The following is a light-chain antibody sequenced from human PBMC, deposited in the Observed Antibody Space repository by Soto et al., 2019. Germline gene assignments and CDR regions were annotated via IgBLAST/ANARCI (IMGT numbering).Light chain of an antibody. CDR3: QQLNSYSPRLI. V-gene: IGKV1-9*01. Sequence: SQLTQSPSSLSASVGDRVTITCRASQGISNYLAWYQQKPGKAPKLLIYAASTLQSGVPSRFSGRGSGTDFTLTISSLQPEDFATYYCQQLNSYSPRLIFGGGTKVEI. J-gene: IGKJ4*01. CDR1: QGISNY. CDR2: AAS.